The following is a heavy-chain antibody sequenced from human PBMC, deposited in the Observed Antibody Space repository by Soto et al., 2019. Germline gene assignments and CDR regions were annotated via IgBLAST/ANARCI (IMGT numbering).Heavy chain of an antibody. CDR3: AMQKKGYCSGGSCYKDY. D-gene: IGHD2-15*01. CDR1: GGTSSSYA. J-gene: IGHJ4*02. CDR2: IIPIFGTA. V-gene: IGHV1-69*13. Sequence: SVKVSCKASGGTSSSYAISWVRQAPGQGLEWMGGIIPIFGTANYAQKFQGRVTITADESTSTAYMELSSLRSEDTAVYYCAMQKKGYCSGGSCYKDYWGQGTLVTVSS.